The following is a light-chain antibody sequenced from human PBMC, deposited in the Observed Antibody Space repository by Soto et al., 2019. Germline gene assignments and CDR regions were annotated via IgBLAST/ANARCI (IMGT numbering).Light chain of an antibody. CDR3: QQYGT. J-gene: IGKJ1*01. V-gene: IGKV1-5*03. Sequence: DIQMTQSPSTLSASVGDRVTITCRASQSISSWLAWYQQKPGKAPKLLIYKAARVESGVPSRFSGSXXXTXXXXTLSXLQPXXXXXYSCQQYGTFGQGTKVEIK. CDR1: QSISSW. CDR2: KAA.